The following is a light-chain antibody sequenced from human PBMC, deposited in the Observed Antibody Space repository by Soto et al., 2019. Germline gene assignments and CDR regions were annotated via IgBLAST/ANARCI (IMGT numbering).Light chain of an antibody. Sequence: SVQRQPQRVSGCHGLSVTVSCTGHSSVVGRYNYVSWYQRHAGKGPKLIIYDVSARPSGVPDRFSASKSDNTASLTISGLQAEDEADYYCSSYAGNYVYVFGSGTKVIAL. CDR1: SSVVGRYNY. CDR2: DVS. J-gene: IGLJ1*01. CDR3: SSYAGNYVYV. V-gene: IGLV2-11*01.